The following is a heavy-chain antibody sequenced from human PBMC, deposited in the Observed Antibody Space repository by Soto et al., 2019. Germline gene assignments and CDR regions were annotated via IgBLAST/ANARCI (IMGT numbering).Heavy chain of an antibody. V-gene: IGHV3-30*18. J-gene: IGHJ4*02. Sequence: QVQLVESGGGVVQPGRSLRLSCAASGFTFSSYGMHWVRPAPGKGLEWVAVISYDGSNKYYADSVKGRFTIARDNSKNTLYLQMNSLRAEDTAVYYCAKAPGDGYIFHYWGQGTLVTVSS. CDR2: ISYDGSNK. CDR1: GFTFSSYG. CDR3: AKAPGDGYIFHY. D-gene: IGHD5-12*01.